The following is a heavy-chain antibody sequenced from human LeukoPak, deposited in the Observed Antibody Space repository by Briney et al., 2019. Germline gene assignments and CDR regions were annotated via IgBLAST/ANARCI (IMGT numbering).Heavy chain of an antibody. J-gene: IGHJ4*02. CDR1: GFTFSDYW. Sequence: GGSLRLSCEASGFTFSDYWMSWVRQAPGKGLEGVANIKYHGSDEHYVDSVRGRFTISRDNAKNSLFLQMNSLRAEDTAVYYCARIGGSGTYWDYWGQGTLVTVSS. CDR3: ARIGGSGTYWDY. CDR2: IKYHGSDE. V-gene: IGHV3-7*01. D-gene: IGHD3-10*01.